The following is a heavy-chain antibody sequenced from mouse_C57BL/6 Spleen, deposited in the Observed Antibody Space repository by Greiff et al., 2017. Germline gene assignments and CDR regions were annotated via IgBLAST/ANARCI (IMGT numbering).Heavy chain of an antibody. Sequence: QVQLQQSGAELARPGASVKLSCKASGYTFTSYGISWVKQRTGQGLEWIGENYPRSGNTYYNEKFKGKATLTADKSSSTAYMELRSLTSEDSAVYFCARLDSSGYDAMDYWGQGTSVTVSS. CDR3: ARLDSSGYDAMDY. V-gene: IGHV1-81*01. CDR1: GYTFTSYG. D-gene: IGHD3-2*02. J-gene: IGHJ4*01. CDR2: NYPRSGNT.